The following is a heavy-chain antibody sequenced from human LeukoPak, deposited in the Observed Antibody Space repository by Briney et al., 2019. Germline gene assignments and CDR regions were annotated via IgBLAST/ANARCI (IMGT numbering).Heavy chain of an antibody. Sequence: ASVKVSCKASGYTFTTYAINWVRQAPGQGLEWMGGIIPIFGTANYAQKFQGRVTITADKSTSTAYMELSSLRSEDTAVYYCARGYSYGPLDYWGQGTLVTVSS. CDR1: GYTFTTYA. J-gene: IGHJ4*02. D-gene: IGHD5-18*01. V-gene: IGHV1-69*06. CDR3: ARGYSYGPLDY. CDR2: IIPIFGTA.